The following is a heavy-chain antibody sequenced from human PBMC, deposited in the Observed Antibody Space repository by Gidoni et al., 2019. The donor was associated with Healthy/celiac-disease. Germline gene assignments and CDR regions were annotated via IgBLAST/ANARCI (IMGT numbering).Heavy chain of an antibody. CDR2: IYYSGST. V-gene: IGHV4-39*01. Sequence: QLQLQESGPGLVKPSETLSLTCTVSGGSISSSSYYWGWIRQPPGKGLEWIGSIYYSGSTYYNPSLKSRVTISVDTSKNQFSLKLSSVTAADTAVYYCARDPTGSDGVFDYWGQGTLVTVSS. D-gene: IGHD1-1*01. CDR1: GGSISSSSYY. CDR3: ARDPTGSDGVFDY. J-gene: IGHJ4*02.